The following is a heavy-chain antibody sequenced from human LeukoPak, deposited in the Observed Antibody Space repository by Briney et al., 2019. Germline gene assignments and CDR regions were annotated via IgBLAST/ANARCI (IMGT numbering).Heavy chain of an antibody. D-gene: IGHD3-22*01. Sequence: SETLSLTCTVSGGSISSGSYYWSWIRQPAGKGLGWIGRIYTSGSTNYNPSLKSRVTISVDTSKNQFSLKLSSVTAADTAVYYCAREPSYYYDSSGYVDYWGQGTLVTVSS. CDR2: IYTSGST. J-gene: IGHJ4*02. V-gene: IGHV4-61*02. CDR3: AREPSYYYDSSGYVDY. CDR1: GGSISSGSYY.